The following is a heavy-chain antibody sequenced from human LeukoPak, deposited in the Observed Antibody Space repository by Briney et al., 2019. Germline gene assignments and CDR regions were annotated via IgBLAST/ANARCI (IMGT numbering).Heavy chain of an antibody. V-gene: IGHV3-33*01. CDR1: GFTFSSYG. CDR2: IWYDGSNK. J-gene: IGHJ4*02. D-gene: IGHD4-23*01. Sequence: GGSLRLSCAASGFTFSSYGMHWVRQAPGKGLEWVAAIWYDGSNKYYADSVKGRFTISRDNSKNTLYLQMNSLRAEDTAVYYCARGRPHGNDYWGQGTLVTVSS. CDR3: ARGRPHGNDY.